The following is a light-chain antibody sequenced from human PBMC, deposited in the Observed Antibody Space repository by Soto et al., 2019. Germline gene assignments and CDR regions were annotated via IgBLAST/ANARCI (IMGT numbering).Light chain of an antibody. V-gene: IGKV3-20*01. CDR1: QSVGSTY. CDR3: QQYGETPWT. CDR2: GAS. J-gene: IGKJ1*01. Sequence: EIVLTQSPDTLSLSPGERATLSCRASQSVGSTYLAWYQQKPGQAPRLLIFGASSRATGIADRFSGSGSGTDFTLTISRLEPEDFGVYYCQQYGETPWTFGQGTKVDIK.